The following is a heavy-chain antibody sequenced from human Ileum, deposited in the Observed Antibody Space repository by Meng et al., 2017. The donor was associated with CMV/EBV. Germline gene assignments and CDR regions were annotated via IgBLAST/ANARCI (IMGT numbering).Heavy chain of an antibody. J-gene: IGHJ6*02. CDR3: ARDKSRIQLWLGSYHYGMDV. V-gene: IGHV4-34*01. Sequence: SETLSLTCAVYGGSFSGYYWSWIRQPPGKGLEWIGEINHSGSTNYNPSLKSRVTISVDTSKNQFSLKLSSVTAADTAVYYCARDKSRIQLWLGSYHYGMDVWGQGTTVTVSS. CDR2: INHSGST. D-gene: IGHD5-18*01. CDR1: GGSFSGYY.